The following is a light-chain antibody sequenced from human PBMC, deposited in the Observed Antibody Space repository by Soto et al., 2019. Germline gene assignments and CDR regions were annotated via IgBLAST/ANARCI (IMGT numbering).Light chain of an antibody. CDR2: GAS. CDR1: QSVSNDF. J-gene: IGKJ1*01. V-gene: IGKV3-20*01. CDR3: QQYGSLPPRT. Sequence: EVVLTQSPGTLSLSPGERASLSCRASQSVSNDFLAWYQQKPGQAPRLLIYGASTRATDVPDRFSGSGSGADFTLSISRLEPEDFAVYYCQQYGSLPPRTFGQGTKVDNK.